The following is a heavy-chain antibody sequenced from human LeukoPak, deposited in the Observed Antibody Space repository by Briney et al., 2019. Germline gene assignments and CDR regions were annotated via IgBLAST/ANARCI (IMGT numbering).Heavy chain of an antibody. V-gene: IGHV3-15*01. J-gene: IGHJ4*02. CDR1: GFTFSNAW. CDR2: IKSKTDDGTT. D-gene: IGHD2-2*02. Sequence: GGPLRLSCAASGFTFSNAWMRWVRQAPGKGLEWVGRIKSKTDDGTTDYAAHVKGRFTISRDDSKNTLYLQMNSLKTEDTAVYYCTTPDIVVVPAAKPPYYFDYWGQGTLVTVSS. CDR3: TTPDIVVVPAAKPPYYFDY.